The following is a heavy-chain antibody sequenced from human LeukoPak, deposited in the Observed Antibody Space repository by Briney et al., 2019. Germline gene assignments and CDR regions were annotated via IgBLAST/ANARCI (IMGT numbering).Heavy chain of an antibody. Sequence: PGGSLRLSCAASGFTFSSYGMHWVRQAPGKGLEWVAFIRYDGSNKYYADSVKGRFTISRDNSKNTLYLQMNSLRAEDTAVYYCAKDVRDPVSVEVYYMDVWGKGTTVTVSS. J-gene: IGHJ6*03. D-gene: IGHD5-24*01. CDR1: GFTFSSYG. CDR2: IRYDGSNK. CDR3: AKDVRDPVSVEVYYMDV. V-gene: IGHV3-30*02.